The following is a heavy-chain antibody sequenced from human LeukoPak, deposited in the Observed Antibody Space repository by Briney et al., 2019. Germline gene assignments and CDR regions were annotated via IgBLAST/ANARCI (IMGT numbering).Heavy chain of an antibody. CDR2: MNPNSGNT. J-gene: IGHJ4*02. D-gene: IGHD1-26*01. CDR3: ARGHKRDPYSGSNY. V-gene: IGHV1-8*01. Sequence: ASVKVSCKASGYTFTSYDINWVRQATGQGLEWMGWMNPNSGNTGYAQKFPGRVTMTRNTSISTAYMELSSLRSEDTAVYYCARGHKRDPYSGSNYWGQGTLVTVSS. CDR1: GYTFTSYD.